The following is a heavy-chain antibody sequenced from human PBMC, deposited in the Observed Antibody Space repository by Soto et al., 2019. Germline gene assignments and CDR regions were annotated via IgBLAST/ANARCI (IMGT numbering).Heavy chain of an antibody. D-gene: IGHD4-4*01. J-gene: IGHJ6*02. V-gene: IGHV3-30*03. Sequence: PGGSLRLSCAASGFTFTSYGMHWVRQAPGKGLEWMALILHDGSAEYYADSVKGRFTISRDNSKSTLYLQMNSLRAEDTAVYYCARSRDGYSFYFYYGMDVWGQGTTVTVYS. CDR1: GFTFTSYG. CDR3: ARSRDGYSFYFYYGMDV. CDR2: ILHDGSAE.